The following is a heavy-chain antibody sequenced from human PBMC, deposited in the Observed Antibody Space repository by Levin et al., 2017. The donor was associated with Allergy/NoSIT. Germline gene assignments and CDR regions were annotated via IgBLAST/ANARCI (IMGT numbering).Heavy chain of an antibody. CDR3: TTVARGPPWYVDY. CDR2: IKSKTDGGTT. J-gene: IGHJ4*02. V-gene: IGHV3-15*01. Sequence: GESLKISCAASGFTFSNAWMSWVRQAPGKGLEWVGRIKSKTDGGTTDYAAPVKGRFTISRDDSKNTLYLQMNSLKTEDTAVYYCTTVARGPPWYVDYWGQGTLVTVSS. D-gene: IGHD6-13*01. CDR1: GFTFSNAW.